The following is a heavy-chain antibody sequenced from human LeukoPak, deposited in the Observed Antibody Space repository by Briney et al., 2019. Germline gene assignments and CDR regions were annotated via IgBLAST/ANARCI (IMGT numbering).Heavy chain of an antibody. Sequence: ASVKVSCKASGGTFSSYAISWVRQAPGQGLEWMGGIIPIFGTANYAQKFQGRVTITADKSTSTAYMELSSLRSEDTAVYYCARGPPTTSSSWYKLNWDWFDPWGQGTLVTVSS. CDR3: ARGPPTTSSSWYKLNWDWFDP. CDR1: GGTFSSYA. J-gene: IGHJ5*02. V-gene: IGHV1-69*06. CDR2: IIPIFGTA. D-gene: IGHD6-13*01.